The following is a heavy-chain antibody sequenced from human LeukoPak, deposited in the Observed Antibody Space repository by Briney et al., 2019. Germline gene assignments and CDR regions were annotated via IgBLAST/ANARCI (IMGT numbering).Heavy chain of an antibody. CDR2: INHSGST. D-gene: IGHD1-26*01. J-gene: IGHJ2*01. CDR3: ARFLLGGATNPKEGDGWYFDL. V-gene: IGHV4-38-2*02. CDR1: GYSISSGYY. Sequence: PSETLSLTCTVSGYSISSGYYWGWIRQPPGKGLEWIGEINHSGSTNYNPSLKSRVTISVDTSKNQFSLKLSSVTAADTAVYYCARFLLGGATNPKEGDGWYFDLWGRGTLVTVSS.